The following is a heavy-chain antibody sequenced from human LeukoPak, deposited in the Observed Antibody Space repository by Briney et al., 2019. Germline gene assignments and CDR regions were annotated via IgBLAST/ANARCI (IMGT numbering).Heavy chain of an antibody. CDR2: ISAYNGNT. V-gene: IGHV1-18*01. D-gene: IGHD3-22*01. Sequence: ASVKVSCKASGYTFTSYGISWVRQAPGQGLEWMGWISAYNGNTNYAQKLQGRVTMTTDTSTSTAYMELRSLRSDDTAVYYCAKGSSDSWYSALEYWGQGTLVTVSS. J-gene: IGHJ4*02. CDR1: GYTFTSYG. CDR3: AKGSSDSWYSALEY.